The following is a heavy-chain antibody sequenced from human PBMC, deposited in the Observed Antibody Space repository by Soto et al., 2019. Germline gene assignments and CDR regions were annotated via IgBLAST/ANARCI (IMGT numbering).Heavy chain of an antibody. J-gene: IGHJ6*02. CDR1: GGTFNTYN. Sequence: QVQLVQSGAEVKKPGSSVKVSCKASGGTFNTYNINWVRQAPGQGLEWMGGILPIFGTTNYAQRFQGRVTITAADSTTTAYLELCSIMSEDAAAYYCSGDDTADSSYYYYGMDVWGQGTTVTVTS. CDR2: ILPIFGTT. CDR3: SGDDTADSSYYYYGMDV. D-gene: IGHD2-21*02. V-gene: IGHV1-69*01.